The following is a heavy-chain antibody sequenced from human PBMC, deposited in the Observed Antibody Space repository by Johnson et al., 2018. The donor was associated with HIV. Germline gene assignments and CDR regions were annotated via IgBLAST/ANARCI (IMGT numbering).Heavy chain of an antibody. V-gene: IGHV3-66*03. CDR1: GFTVSSNY. D-gene: IGHD3-3*01. Sequence: VQLVESGGGLIQPGGSLRLSCAASGFTVSSNYMSWVRQAPGKGLEWVSVIYSGGSTYYADFVKGRFTISREHSKSTLNLQMNNLRAEDTAVYYCARDTDDFWSGAGAFDIWGQGTMVTVSS. J-gene: IGHJ3*02. CDR3: ARDTDDFWSGAGAFDI. CDR2: IYSGGST.